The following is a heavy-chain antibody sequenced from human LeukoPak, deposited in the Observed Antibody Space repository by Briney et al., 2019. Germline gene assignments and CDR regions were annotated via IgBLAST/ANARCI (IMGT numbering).Heavy chain of an antibody. Sequence: PSETLSLTCTVSDSSISSDYWSWIRQPPGKGLEWIGYISYTGSTKYNPSLKSRLTISLDTSKNQFSLQLTSVTAADTAVYYCARVGRGDHTWGSYSFDYWGQGTLVTVSS. V-gene: IGHV4-59*01. D-gene: IGHD3-16*01. CDR3: ARVGRGDHTWGSYSFDY. CDR2: ISYTGST. J-gene: IGHJ4*02. CDR1: DSSISSDY.